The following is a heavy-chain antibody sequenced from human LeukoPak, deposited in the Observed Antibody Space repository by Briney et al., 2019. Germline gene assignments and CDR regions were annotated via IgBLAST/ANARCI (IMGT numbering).Heavy chain of an antibody. D-gene: IGHD2-2*01. Sequence: GGSLRLSCATAGFSFSSYWMSWVRQAPGKGLEWVANIKQDGSEHYYVDSVKGRFTISRDNAKNSLYLQMSGLRAKDTAVYYCARDKAEGPSRLDNWGQGTLVTVSS. CDR1: GFSFSSYW. CDR3: ARDKAEGPSRLDN. J-gene: IGHJ4*02. V-gene: IGHV3-7*01. CDR2: IKQDGSEH.